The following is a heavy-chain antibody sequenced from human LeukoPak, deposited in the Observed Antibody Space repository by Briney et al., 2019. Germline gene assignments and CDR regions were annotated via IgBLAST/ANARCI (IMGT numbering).Heavy chain of an antibody. Sequence: GGSLRLSCAAPGFTFSTYWMHWVRQAPGKGLVWVSRLDGDGTKTRYADSVKGRFTISRDNAKNTLYLQMNSLRDEDTAVYYCARAGYRFGLDSWGQGTLVTVSS. CDR1: GFTFSTYW. V-gene: IGHV3-74*01. CDR2: LDGDGTKT. D-gene: IGHD5-18*01. J-gene: IGHJ4*02. CDR3: ARAGYRFGLDS.